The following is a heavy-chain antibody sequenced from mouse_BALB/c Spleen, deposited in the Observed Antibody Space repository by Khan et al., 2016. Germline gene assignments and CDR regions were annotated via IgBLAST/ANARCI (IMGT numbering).Heavy chain of an antibody. CDR3: ARENYRYYFDY. J-gene: IGHJ2*01. CDR1: GFTFSTYG. Sequence: EVELVESGGGLVQPGGSLKLSCAASGFTFSTYGMSWVRQTPDKRLELVATIISNGGSTYYPDSVKGRFTISRDNAKHTLYLQMSSLKSEDTAMYYCARENYRYYFDYWGQGTTLTVSS. D-gene: IGHD2-14*01. V-gene: IGHV5-6-3*01. CDR2: IISNGGST.